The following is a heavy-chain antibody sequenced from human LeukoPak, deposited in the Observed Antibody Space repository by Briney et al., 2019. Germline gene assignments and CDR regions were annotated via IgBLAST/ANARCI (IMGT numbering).Heavy chain of an antibody. CDR1: GGSISGYY. CDR2: IYYSGST. V-gene: IGHV4-59*12. J-gene: IGHJ5*02. Sequence: SETLSLTCTVSGGSISGYYWSWIRQPPGKGLEWIGYIYYSGSTNYNPSLKSRVTISVDKSKNQFSLKLSSVTAADTAVYYCAGDDCRGSCYSRWFDPWGQGTLVTVSS. D-gene: IGHD2-15*01. CDR3: AGDDCRGSCYSRWFDP.